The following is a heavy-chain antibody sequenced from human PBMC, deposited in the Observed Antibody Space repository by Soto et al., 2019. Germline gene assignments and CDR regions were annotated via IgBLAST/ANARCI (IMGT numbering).Heavy chain of an antibody. J-gene: IGHJ4*02. CDR3: TRGGDPYKTGH. CDR1: GGSLSSGAYY. CDR2: IHYSGST. D-gene: IGHD2-21*01. V-gene: IGHV4-61*08. Sequence: SETLSLTCTVSGGSLSSGAYYWSWIRQHPGKGLEWIGFIHYSGSTNYNPSLKGRVTMSVDTSKNQFSLKLTSVNTADTAIYYCTRGGDPYKTGHWGQGTLVTVSS.